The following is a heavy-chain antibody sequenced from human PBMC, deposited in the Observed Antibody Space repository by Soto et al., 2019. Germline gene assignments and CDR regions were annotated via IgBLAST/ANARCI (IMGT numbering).Heavy chain of an antibody. J-gene: IGHJ3*02. CDR3: ARAGDCSGGSCFDAFDI. V-gene: IGHV4-31*03. CDR1: GGSISSGGYY. Sequence: QVQLQESGPGLVKPSQTLSLTCTVSGGSISSGGYYWSWIRQKPGKGLECIGYIYYSGSTYYNPSLKSRVTISGDTSKNQFSLKLSSVTAADTAVYYCARAGDCSGGSCFDAFDIWGQGTMVTVSS. D-gene: IGHD2-15*01. CDR2: IYYSGST.